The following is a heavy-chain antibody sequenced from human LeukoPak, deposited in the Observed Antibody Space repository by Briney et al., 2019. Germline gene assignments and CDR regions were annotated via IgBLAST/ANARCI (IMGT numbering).Heavy chain of an antibody. J-gene: IGHJ4*02. CDR1: GGTFSSYA. Sequence: SVKVSCKASGGTFSSYAISWVRQAPGQGLEWMGGIIPIFGTANYAQKFQGRVTITADESTSTAYMELSSLRPEDTAVYYCARGTGYSSGAVDYWGQGTLVTVSS. CDR3: ARGTGYSSGAVDY. CDR2: IIPIFGTA. V-gene: IGHV1-69*13. D-gene: IGHD6-19*01.